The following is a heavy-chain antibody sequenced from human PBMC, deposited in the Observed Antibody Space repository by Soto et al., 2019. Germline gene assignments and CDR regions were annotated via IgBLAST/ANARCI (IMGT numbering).Heavy chain of an antibody. V-gene: IGHV1-2*04. CDR2: INPNSGGT. D-gene: IGHD2-2*01. CDR3: ARGAADVPHGMGD. CDR1: GYTFTGYY. J-gene: IGHJ6*02. Sequence: ASVKVSCKASGYTFTGYYMHWVRQAPGQGLEWMGWINPNSGGTNYAQKFQGWVTMTRDTSISTAYMELSRPRSDDTAVYYCARGAADVPHGMGDLRQGTTVTLPS.